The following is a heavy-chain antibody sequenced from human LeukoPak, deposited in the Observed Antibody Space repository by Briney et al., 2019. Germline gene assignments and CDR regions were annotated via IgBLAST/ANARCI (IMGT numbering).Heavy chain of an antibody. CDR3: AKGRGGAYCGGDCYSYFDS. Sequence: GGSLRLSCAASGFTFSSYAMSWVRQAPGKGLQWVSAISGSGGSTYYADSVKGRFTISRDNSKNTLYLQMNGLRAEDTAVYYCAKGRGGAYCGGDCYSYFDSWGQGTLVTVSS. CDR2: ISGSGGST. D-gene: IGHD2-21*02. V-gene: IGHV3-23*01. CDR1: GFTFSSYA. J-gene: IGHJ4*02.